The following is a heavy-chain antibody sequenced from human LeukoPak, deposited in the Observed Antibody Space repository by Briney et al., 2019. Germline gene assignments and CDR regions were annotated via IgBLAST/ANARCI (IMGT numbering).Heavy chain of an antibody. CDR2: IYHSGST. V-gene: IGHV4-30-2*01. CDR3: ARAGYYYDSSGYDQYYFDY. D-gene: IGHD3-22*01. J-gene: IGHJ4*02. Sequence: PSQTLSLTCAVSGGSISSGGYSWSWIRQPPGKGLEWIGYIYHSGSTYYNPSLKSRVTISVDRSKNQFSLKLSSVTAADTAVYYCARAGYYYDSSGYDQYYFDYWGQGTLVTVSS. CDR1: GGSISSGGYS.